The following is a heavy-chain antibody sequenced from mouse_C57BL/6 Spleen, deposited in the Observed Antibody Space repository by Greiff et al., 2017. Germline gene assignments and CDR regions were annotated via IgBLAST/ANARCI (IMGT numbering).Heavy chain of an antibody. V-gene: IGHV1-52*01. CDR2: IDPSDSET. CDR3: AIYDGYSVPFAY. J-gene: IGHJ3*01. CDR1: GYTFTSYW. D-gene: IGHD2-3*01. Sequence: QVQLQQPGAELVRPGSSVKLSCKASGYTFTSYWMHWVKQRPIQGLEWIGNIDPSDSETHYNQKFKDKATLTVDKSSSTAYLQLSSLTSEDSAVYYCAIYDGYSVPFAYWGQGTLVTVSA.